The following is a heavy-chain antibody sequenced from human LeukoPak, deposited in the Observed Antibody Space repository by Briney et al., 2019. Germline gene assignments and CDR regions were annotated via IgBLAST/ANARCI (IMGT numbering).Heavy chain of an antibody. J-gene: IGHJ6*03. D-gene: IGHD6-19*01. CDR3: ARDQRTYSSGWYVGVPDYYYMDV. CDR1: GFTFSSYA. CDR2: ISGSGGST. Sequence: PGGSLRLSCAASGFTFSSYAMSWVRQAPGKGLEWVSAISGSGGSTYYADSVKGRFTISRDNSKNTLYLQLNSLRGEDTAVYYCARDQRTYSSGWYVGVPDYYYMDVWGKGTTVTVSS. V-gene: IGHV3-23*01.